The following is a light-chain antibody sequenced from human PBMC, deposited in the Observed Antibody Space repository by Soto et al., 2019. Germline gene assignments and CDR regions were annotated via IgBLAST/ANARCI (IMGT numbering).Light chain of an antibody. CDR2: RNN. CDR1: SSNIGSNS. Sequence: XSVLTEPRSASGTPGQRVTISCSGSSSNIGSNSVYWYQQFPGTAPKLLIYRNNQRPSGVPDRFSGSKSGTSASLDISGLRSEHDADYYSAAWDDSLSGIYVFGNGNKVPVL. V-gene: IGLV1-47*01. J-gene: IGLJ1*01. CDR3: AAWDDSLSGIYV.